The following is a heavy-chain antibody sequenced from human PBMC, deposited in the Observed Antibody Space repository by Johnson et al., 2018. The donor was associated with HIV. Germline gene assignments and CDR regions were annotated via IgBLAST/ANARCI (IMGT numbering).Heavy chain of an antibody. D-gene: IGHD3-3*02. J-gene: IGHJ3*01. Sequence: VQLVESGGGLVQPGGSLRLSCAASGFTFSSYWMHWVRQAPGKGLVWVSRINSDGSSTSYADSVKGRFTISRDNSKNTLYLEMSDLRVEDTAIYYCARAHLIFPKNAFDFWGQGTVVTVSS. V-gene: IGHV3-74*01. CDR1: GFTFSSYW. CDR2: INSDGSST. CDR3: ARAHLIFPKNAFDF.